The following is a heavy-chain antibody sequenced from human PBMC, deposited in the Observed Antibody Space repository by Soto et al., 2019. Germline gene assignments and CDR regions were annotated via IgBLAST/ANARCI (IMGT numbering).Heavy chain of an antibody. CDR2: IYYSGST. J-gene: IGHJ3*02. CDR3: ATVSGYCTNGVCYNSAFDI. V-gene: IGHV4-59*01. D-gene: IGHD2-8*01. CDR1: GGSISSYY. Sequence: SETLSLTCTVSGGSISSYYWSWIRQPPGKGLEWIGYIYYSGSTNYNPSLKSRVTISVDTSKNESSLKLSSVTAADTAVYYCATVSGYCTNGVCYNSAFDIWGQGTMVTVSS.